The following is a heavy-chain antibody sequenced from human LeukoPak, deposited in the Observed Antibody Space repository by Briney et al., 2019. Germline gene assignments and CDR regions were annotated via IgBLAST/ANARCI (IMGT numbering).Heavy chain of an antibody. D-gene: IGHD2-2*01. J-gene: IGHJ4*02. CDR2: IYSSGST. Sequence: SETLSLTCTVSGLSITNCGTCYWTWIRQPAGKGPEWIGRIYSSGSTNYNPSLASRVTISVDASKFSLRLSSVTAADTARYYCAVGSTSYYFDYWGQGILVTVSS. CDR3: AVGSTSYYFDY. V-gene: IGHV4-61*02. CDR1: GLSITNCGTCY.